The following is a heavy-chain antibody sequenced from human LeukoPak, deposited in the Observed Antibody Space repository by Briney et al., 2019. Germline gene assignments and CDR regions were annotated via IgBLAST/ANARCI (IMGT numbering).Heavy chain of an antibody. D-gene: IGHD2-2*01. J-gene: IGHJ4*02. CDR2: IQSNGNEK. CDR3: ARGVTSWPQGPYHFDY. Sequence: PGGSLRLSCAVSGFTFSDYAMHWVRQAPGKGLEWVASIQSNGNEKYSSDSLKGRFTISRDNSKNTLYLQMNTVRPDDTAVFYCARGVTSWPQGPYHFDYWGQGILITVSS. V-gene: IGHV3-30*02. CDR1: GFTFSDYA.